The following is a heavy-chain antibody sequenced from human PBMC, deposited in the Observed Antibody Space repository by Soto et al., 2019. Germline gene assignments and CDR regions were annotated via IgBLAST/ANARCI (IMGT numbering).Heavy chain of an antibody. Sequence: EVQLLESGGGLVQPGGSLRLSCAASGFTFSSYAMSWVRQAPGKGLEWVSAISGSGGSTYYADSVKGRFTISRDKSKNTLYLQMDSLRAEDTAVYYCAKDRGWVVVVTALDYWGHGTLVTVSS. J-gene: IGHJ4*01. V-gene: IGHV3-23*01. D-gene: IGHD2-21*02. CDR3: AKDRGWVVVVTALDY. CDR2: ISGSGGST. CDR1: GFTFSSYA.